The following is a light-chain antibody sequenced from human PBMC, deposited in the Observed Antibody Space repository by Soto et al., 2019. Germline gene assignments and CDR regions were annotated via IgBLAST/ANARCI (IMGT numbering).Light chain of an antibody. CDR1: QSVSSC. J-gene: IGKJ5*01. V-gene: IGKV3-11*01. CDR3: QQRSNWPPGIT. Sequence: SVLTQSPATMCLPPGERATLSCRASQSVSSCCAWYHQNPGKPPRLLIYDASNRATGIPARFSGSGSGTDFTLTISSLEPEDFAVYYCQQRSNWPPGITFGQGTQLEIK. CDR2: DAS.